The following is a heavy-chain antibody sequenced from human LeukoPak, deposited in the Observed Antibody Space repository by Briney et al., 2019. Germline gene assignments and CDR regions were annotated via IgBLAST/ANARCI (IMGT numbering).Heavy chain of an antibody. D-gene: IGHD3-22*01. CDR3: AKEMDYYDSSGQVDY. Sequence: TGGSLRLSCAASGFTFSSYGMHWVRQAPGKGLEWVAVISYDGSNKYYADSVKGRFTISRDNSKNTLYLQMNSLRAEDTAVYYCAKEMDYYDSSGQVDYWGQGTLVTVSS. V-gene: IGHV3-30*18. J-gene: IGHJ4*02. CDR1: GFTFSSYG. CDR2: ISYDGSNK.